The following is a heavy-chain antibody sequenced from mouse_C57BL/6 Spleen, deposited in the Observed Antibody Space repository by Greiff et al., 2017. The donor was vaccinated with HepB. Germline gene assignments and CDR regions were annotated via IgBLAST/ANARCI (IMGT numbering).Heavy chain of an antibody. CDR3: ARREKNWDGFAY. D-gene: IGHD4-1*01. J-gene: IGHJ3*01. CDR1: GYTFTSYW. Sequence: QVQLQQPGAELVRPGSSVKLSCKASGYTFTSYWMHWVKQRPIQGLEWIGNIDPSDSETHYNQKFKDKATLTVDKSSSTAYMQLSSLTSEDSAVYYCARREKNWDGFAYWGQGTLVTVSA. V-gene: IGHV1-52*01. CDR2: IDPSDSET.